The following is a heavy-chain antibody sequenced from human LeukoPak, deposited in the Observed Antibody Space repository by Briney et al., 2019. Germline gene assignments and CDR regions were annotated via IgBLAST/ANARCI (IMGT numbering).Heavy chain of an antibody. CDR1: GFTFSSYS. D-gene: IGHD2-8*02. CDR3: ARDFLVPRVSGMDV. J-gene: IGHJ6*02. V-gene: IGHV3-21*01. Sequence: TGGSLRLSCAASGFTFSSYSMNWVRQAPGKGLEWVSCISSSSTYIYYADSVKGRFTISRDDAKNSLYLQMNSLRAGDTAVYYCARDFLVPRVSGMDVWGQGTTVTVSS. CDR2: ISSSSTYI.